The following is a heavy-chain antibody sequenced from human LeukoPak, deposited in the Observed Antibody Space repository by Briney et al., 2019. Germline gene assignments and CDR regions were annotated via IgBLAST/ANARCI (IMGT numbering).Heavy chain of an antibody. D-gene: IGHD4-17*01. CDR3: AKAGPRTTVTTEIDY. Sequence: PGGSLRLSCAASGFTFSSDAMSWVRQAPGKGLEWVSAISGSGGSTYYADSVKGRFTISRDNSKNTLYLQMNSLGAEDTAVYYCAKAGPRTTVTTEIDYWGQGTLVTVSS. CDR2: ISGSGGST. CDR1: GFTFSSDA. J-gene: IGHJ4*02. V-gene: IGHV3-23*01.